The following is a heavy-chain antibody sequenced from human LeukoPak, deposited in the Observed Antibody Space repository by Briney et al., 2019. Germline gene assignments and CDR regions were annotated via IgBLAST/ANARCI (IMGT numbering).Heavy chain of an antibody. J-gene: IGHJ5*02. CDR3: ARERGVRYCSSTSCRTTYNWFDP. CDR1: GFTFSSYG. CDR2: IWYDGSNK. D-gene: IGHD2-2*01. V-gene: IGHV3-33*01. Sequence: PGRSLRLSCAASGFTFSSYGMHWVRQAPGKGLEWVAVIWYDGSNKYYADSVKGRFTISRDNPKNTLYLQMNSLRAEDTAVYYCARERGVRYCSSTSCRTTYNWFDPWGQGTLVTVSS.